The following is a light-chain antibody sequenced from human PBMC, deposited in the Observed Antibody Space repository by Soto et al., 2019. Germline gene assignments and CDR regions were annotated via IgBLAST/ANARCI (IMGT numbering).Light chain of an antibody. V-gene: IGLV2-23*02. CDR2: EVS. CDR1: SSDVGSYNL. Sequence: QSALTQPASVSGSPGQSITLSCTGTSSDVGSYNLVSWYQQHPGKAPKLMIYEVSKRPSGVSNRFSGAKSGNTASLTISGLQAEDEADYYCCSYAGSSTFVFGGGTKRTVL. CDR3: CSYAGSSTFV. J-gene: IGLJ3*02.